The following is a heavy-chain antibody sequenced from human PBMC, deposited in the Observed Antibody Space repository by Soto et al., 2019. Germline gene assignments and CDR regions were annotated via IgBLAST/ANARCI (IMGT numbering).Heavy chain of an antibody. D-gene: IGHD1-26*01. CDR3: ARVRYSGRYYYLDY. V-gene: IGHV3-48*01. CDR2: ISSNSGTM. CDR1: GFTFSNYN. J-gene: IGHJ4*02. Sequence: GGSLRLSCVVSGFTFSNYNMNWVRQAPGKGLEWVSYISSNSGTMYYADSVKGRITISRDNAKDSLYLQMNSLRAEDTAVYYCARVRYSGRYYYLDYWGQGTLVTVSS.